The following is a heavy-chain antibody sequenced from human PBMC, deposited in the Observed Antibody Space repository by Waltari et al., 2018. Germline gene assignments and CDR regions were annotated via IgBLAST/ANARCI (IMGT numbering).Heavy chain of an antibody. CDR1: GGTFSSYT. CDR3: ARSHSALYGMDV. Sequence: QVQLVQSGAEVKKPGSSVKVSCKASGGTFSSYTISWVRQAPGQGLEWMGRIIPSLGIANYEQKCQGRVTITADKSTSTAYMELSSLRSEDTAVYYCARSHSALYGMDVWGQGTTVTVSS. V-gene: IGHV1-69*02. J-gene: IGHJ6*02. CDR2: IIPSLGIA.